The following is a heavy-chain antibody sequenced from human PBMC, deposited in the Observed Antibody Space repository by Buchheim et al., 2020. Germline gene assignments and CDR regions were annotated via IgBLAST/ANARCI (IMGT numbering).Heavy chain of an antibody. V-gene: IGHV2-70*04. CDR2: MDGDNDK. CDR3: ARSAGSYYDY. D-gene: IGHD1-26*01. CDR1: GFSLSTNSMR. Sequence: QVTLTESGPALVKPTQTLTLTCTFSGFSLSTNSMRVIWIRQPPGKALEWLARMDGDNDKFYRTALKNRLNISKDTSKNQVDLTMTNMDAVDTATYYCARSAGSYYDYWGPGTL. J-gene: IGHJ4*02.